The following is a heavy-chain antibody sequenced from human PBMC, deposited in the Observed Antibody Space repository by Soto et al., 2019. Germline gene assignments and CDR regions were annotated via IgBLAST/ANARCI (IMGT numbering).Heavy chain of an antibody. CDR1: GFTFSSYW. CDR3: ARGCSRGSCYSIWFDY. J-gene: IGHJ4*02. D-gene: IGHD2-15*01. CDR2: IKQDGSEK. Sequence: PGGSLRPSCAASGFTFSSYWMSWVRQAPGKGLEWVANIKQDGSEKYYVDSVKGRFTISRDNAKNSLYLQMNSLRAEDTAVYYCARGCSRGSCYSIWFDYWGQGNQVTVSS. V-gene: IGHV3-7*03.